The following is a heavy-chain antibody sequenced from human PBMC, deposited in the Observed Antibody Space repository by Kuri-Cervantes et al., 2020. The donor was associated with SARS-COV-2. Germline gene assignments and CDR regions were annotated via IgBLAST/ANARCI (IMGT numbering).Heavy chain of an antibody. CDR2: INPNSGGT. Sequence: ASVKVSCKASGYTFSDYYMYWVRQAPGQGPEWMGRINPNSGGTNYAQKFQGWVTMTRDTSSTGYMELSRLRSDDTAVYYCARGMVRGLIQSYYYGMDVWGQGTTVTVSS. CDR1: GYTFSDYY. D-gene: IGHD3-10*01. CDR3: ARGMVRGLIQSYYYGMDV. J-gene: IGHJ6*02. V-gene: IGHV1-2*04.